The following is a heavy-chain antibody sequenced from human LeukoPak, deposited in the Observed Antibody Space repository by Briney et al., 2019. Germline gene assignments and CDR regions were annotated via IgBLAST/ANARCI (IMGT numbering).Heavy chain of an antibody. V-gene: IGHV4-59*08. D-gene: IGHD6-19*01. J-gene: IGHJ4*02. CDR3: ARWYSSGWAFDY. CDR1: GGSISSYY. Sequence: SETLSLTCTVSGGSISSYYWNWMRQPPGKGLEWIGYIHYSGSTKYNPSLKSRVTISVDTSKNQFSLKLSSVTAADTAVYYCARWYSSGWAFDYWGQGTLVPVSS. CDR2: IHYSGST.